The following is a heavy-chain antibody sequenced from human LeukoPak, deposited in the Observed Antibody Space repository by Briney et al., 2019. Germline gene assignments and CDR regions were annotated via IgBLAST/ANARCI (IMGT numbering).Heavy chain of an antibody. J-gene: IGHJ5*02. Sequence: ASVRVSCRASGYTFTDYYIHWVRQAPGQGLDWMGRINPNSGGTNYAQKFQGRVTMTRDTSISTAYMELSRLRSDDTAVYYCAREVKLHRWFDPWGQGTLVTVSS. CDR2: INPNSGGT. D-gene: IGHD1-7*01. CDR3: AREVKLHRWFDP. V-gene: IGHV1-2*06. CDR1: GYTFTDYY.